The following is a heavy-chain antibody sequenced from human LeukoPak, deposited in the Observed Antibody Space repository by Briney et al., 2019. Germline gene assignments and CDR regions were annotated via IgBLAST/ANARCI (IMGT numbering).Heavy chain of an antibody. J-gene: IGHJ4*02. CDR1: GFTFSNAW. CDR2: IKSKTDGGTA. D-gene: IGHD5-18*01. CDR3: TTGAWIQLWLADY. V-gene: IGHV3-15*01. Sequence: GGSLRLSCAASGFTFSNAWMTWVRQAPGKGLEWVGLIKSKTDGGTADYAAPVKGRFTISRDDSKSTLYLQMNSLKAEDTAVYYCTTGAWIQLWLADYWGRGTLVTVSS.